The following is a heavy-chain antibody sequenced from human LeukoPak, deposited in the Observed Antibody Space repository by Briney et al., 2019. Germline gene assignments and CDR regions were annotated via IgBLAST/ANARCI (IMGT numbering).Heavy chain of an antibody. Sequence: ASVKVSCKASGYTFISYDINWVRQATGQGLEWMGWMNPNSGNTDYAEKFQGRVTMTSDTSISTAYMELSRLKSDDTAVYYCARDVDSSSYDWGQGTLVTVSS. J-gene: IGHJ4*02. D-gene: IGHD6-6*01. V-gene: IGHV1-8*01. CDR2: MNPNSGNT. CDR1: GYTFISYD. CDR3: ARDVDSSSYD.